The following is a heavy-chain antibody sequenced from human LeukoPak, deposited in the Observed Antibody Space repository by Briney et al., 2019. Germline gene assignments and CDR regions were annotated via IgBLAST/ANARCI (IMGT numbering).Heavy chain of an antibody. Sequence: ASVKVSCTAFGYTFTSNYMHWVRQAPGQGPEWMGVISPSGGSTTYAQKFQGRVTMTRDTSISTAYMELSRLRSDDTAVYYCARDSSGYDQNWFDPWGQGTLVTVSS. CDR2: ISPSGGST. V-gene: IGHV1-46*01. J-gene: IGHJ5*02. CDR3: ARDSSGYDQNWFDP. CDR1: GYTFTSNY. D-gene: IGHD5-12*01.